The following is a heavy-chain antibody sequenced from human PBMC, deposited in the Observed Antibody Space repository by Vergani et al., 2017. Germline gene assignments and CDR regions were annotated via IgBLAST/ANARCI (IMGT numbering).Heavy chain of an antibody. CDR1: GGSISSYY. D-gene: IGHD6-6*01. CDR3: ARDQEYSSSMNNYGMDV. CDR2: IYYSGST. V-gene: IGHV4-59*01. J-gene: IGHJ6*02. Sequence: QVQLQESGPGLVKPSETLSLTCTVSGGSISSYYWSWIRQPPGKGLEWIGYIYYSGSTNYNPSLKSRVTISVDTSKNQFSLKLSSVTAADTAVYYCARDQEYSSSMNNYGMDVWGQGTTVTVSS.